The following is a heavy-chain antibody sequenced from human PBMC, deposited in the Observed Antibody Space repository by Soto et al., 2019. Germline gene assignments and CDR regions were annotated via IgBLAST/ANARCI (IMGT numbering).Heavy chain of an antibody. D-gene: IGHD3-10*01. CDR1: GFSFSSYA. V-gene: IGHV3-23*01. Sequence: EVQLLESGGGLVQPGGSLRLACAASGFSFSSYAMVWVRQAPGKGLEWVSVISARGGSSYFADSVKGRFTISRDNSKNTLYLQMNSLRDEDTAVYYCGPQILWFGELPDFDHWGQGTLVTVSS. CDR3: GPQILWFGELPDFDH. J-gene: IGHJ4*02. CDR2: ISARGGSS.